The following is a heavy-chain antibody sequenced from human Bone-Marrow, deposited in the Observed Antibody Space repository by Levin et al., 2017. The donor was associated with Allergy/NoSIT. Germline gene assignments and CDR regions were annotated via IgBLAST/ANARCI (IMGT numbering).Heavy chain of an antibody. J-gene: IGHJ4*02. CDR1: GITFNIYT. Sequence: GESLKISCAASGITFNIYTMNWVRLAPGKGLEWVSDISAGSDDIHYSDSVKGRFTISRDNAKSSLYLQMNRLRAEDTAIYYCASCSSTNCYDFDYWGQGTRVTVAS. CDR3: ASCSSTNCYDFDY. D-gene: IGHD2-2*01. V-gene: IGHV3-21*05. CDR2: ISAGSDDI.